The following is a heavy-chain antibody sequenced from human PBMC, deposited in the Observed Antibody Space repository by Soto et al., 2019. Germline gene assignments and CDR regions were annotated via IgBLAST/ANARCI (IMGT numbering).Heavy chain of an antibody. Sequence: SETLSLTCTVSGGSITTYYWSWIRQPPGKGLEWIGYMYYSGSTNYNPSLKSRVTISVDTSKNQFSLKLSSVTAADTAVYYCARDYDSSGYYYQYWGQGTLVTVSS. D-gene: IGHD3-22*01. J-gene: IGHJ4*02. CDR1: GGSITTYY. V-gene: IGHV4-59*01. CDR2: MYYSGST. CDR3: ARDYDSSGYYYQY.